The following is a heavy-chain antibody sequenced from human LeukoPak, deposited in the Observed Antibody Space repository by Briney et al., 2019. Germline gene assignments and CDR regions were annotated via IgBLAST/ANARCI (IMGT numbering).Heavy chain of an antibody. J-gene: IGHJ3*02. CDR3: ARGRRPPIAAAGTGAFDI. CDR1: GGSFSGYY. D-gene: IGHD6-13*01. Sequence: PSETLSLTCAVYGGSFSGYYWSWIRQPPGKGLEWIGEINHSGSTNYNPSLKSRVTISVDTSKNQFSLKLSSVTAADTAVYYCARGRRPPIAAAGTGAFDIWGQGTMVTVSS. CDR2: INHSGST. V-gene: IGHV4-34*01.